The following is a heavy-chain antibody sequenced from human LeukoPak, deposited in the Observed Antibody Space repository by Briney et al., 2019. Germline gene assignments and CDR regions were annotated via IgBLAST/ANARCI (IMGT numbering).Heavy chain of an antibody. CDR3: ARSLRYSGSYYTIWFDP. J-gene: IGHJ5*02. D-gene: IGHD1-26*01. CDR2: IYTSGST. V-gene: IGHV4-4*07. CDR1: GGSISSYY. Sequence: SETLSLTCTVSGGSISSYYWSWIRQPAGKGLEWIGRIYTSGSTNYNPSLKSRVTMSVDTSKNQFSLKLSSVTAADTAVYYCARSLRYSGSYYTIWFDPWGQGTLVTVSS.